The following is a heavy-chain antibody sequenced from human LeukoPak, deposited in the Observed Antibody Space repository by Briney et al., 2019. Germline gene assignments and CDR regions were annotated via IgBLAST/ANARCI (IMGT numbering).Heavy chain of an antibody. J-gene: IGHJ5*02. D-gene: IGHD3-3*01. CDR1: GGSFSGYY. CDR2: INHSGST. Sequence: SETLSLTCAVYGGSFSGYYWSWIRQPPGKGLEWIGEINHSGSTNYNPSLKSRVTISVDTSKNQFSLKLSSVTAADTAVYYCARTSSRITIFGVVIRTNNRFDPWGQGTLVTVSS. CDR3: ARTSSRITIFGVVIRTNNRFDP. V-gene: IGHV4-34*01.